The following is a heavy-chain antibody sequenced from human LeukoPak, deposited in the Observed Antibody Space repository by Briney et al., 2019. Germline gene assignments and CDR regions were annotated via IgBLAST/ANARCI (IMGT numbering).Heavy chain of an antibody. CDR3: ARDKSGSYSFDY. D-gene: IGHD1-26*01. Sequence: ASVKVSCKASGGTFSSYAISWVRQAPGQGLEWMGGIIPIFGTANYAQKFQGRITITTDESTSTAYMELSSLRSEDTAVYYCARDKSGSYSFDYWGQGTLVTVSS. CDR2: IIPIFGTA. V-gene: IGHV1-69*05. CDR1: GGTFSSYA. J-gene: IGHJ4*02.